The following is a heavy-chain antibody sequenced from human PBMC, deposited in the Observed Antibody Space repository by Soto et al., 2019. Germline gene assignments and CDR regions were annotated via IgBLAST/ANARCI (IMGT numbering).Heavy chain of an antibody. Sequence: GGSLRLSCAASGFTFSSYGMHWVRQAPGKGLEWVAVISYDGSNKYYADSVKGRFTISRDNSKNTLYLQMSSLRAEDTAVYYCAKDPDFWSGYLDYWGQGTLVTVSS. CDR3: AKDPDFWSGYLDY. J-gene: IGHJ4*02. D-gene: IGHD3-3*01. CDR1: GFTFSSYG. V-gene: IGHV3-30*18. CDR2: ISYDGSNK.